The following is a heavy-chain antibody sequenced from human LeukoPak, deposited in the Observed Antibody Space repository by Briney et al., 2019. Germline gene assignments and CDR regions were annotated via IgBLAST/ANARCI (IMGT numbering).Heavy chain of an antibody. D-gene: IGHD3-10*01. CDR2: IKQDGSEE. V-gene: IGHV3-7*01. J-gene: IGHJ5*02. Sequence: GGSLRLSCEASGFGFSSFWMSWVRQAPGKGLEWVANIKQDGSEENYVDSVKGRFTISRDNAKKSLYLQMNSLRVEDTAVYYCARFISLGAWGQGTLVTVSS. CDR3: ARFISLGA. CDR1: GFGFSSFW.